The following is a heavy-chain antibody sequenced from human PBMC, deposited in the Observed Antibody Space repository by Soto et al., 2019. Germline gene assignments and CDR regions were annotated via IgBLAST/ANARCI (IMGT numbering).Heavy chain of an antibody. CDR3: AKYGGSGSYPHYYYYYGMDV. CDR1: GFTFSSYG. Sequence: GGSLRLSCAASGFTFSSYGMHWVRQAPGKGLEWVAVISYDGSNKYYADSVKGRFTISRDNSKNTLYLQMNSLRAEDTAVYYYAKYGGSGSYPHYYYYYGMDVWGQGTTVTVSS. J-gene: IGHJ6*02. CDR2: ISYDGSNK. V-gene: IGHV3-30*18. D-gene: IGHD3-10*01.